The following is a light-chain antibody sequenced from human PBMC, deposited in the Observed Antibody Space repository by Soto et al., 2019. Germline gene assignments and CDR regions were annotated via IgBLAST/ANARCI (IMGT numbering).Light chain of an antibody. CDR2: EAS. Sequence: IPMTQSPNTLSVSVGASVSITCRASESVNGHLAWYQQRPGKAPKLLIYEASILESGVPSRFSGSGYGTEFTLTINGLLPEDFVTYYCQQYNNWPSFGQGTKV. CDR1: ESVNGH. V-gene: IGKV1-5*03. J-gene: IGKJ1*01. CDR3: QQYNNWPS.